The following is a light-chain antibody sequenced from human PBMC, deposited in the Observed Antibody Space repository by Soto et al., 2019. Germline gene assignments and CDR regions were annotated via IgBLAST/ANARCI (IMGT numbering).Light chain of an antibody. CDR2: DVS. CDR1: SSDVGGYNY. Sequence: QSALTQPASVSGSPGQSITISRTGTSSDVGGYNYVSWYQQHPGKAPKLMIYDVSNRPSGVSNRFSGSKSGNTASLTISGLQAEDEADYCCSSYTSSSTPYVFGTGTKLTVL. J-gene: IGLJ1*01. CDR3: SSYTSSSTPYV. V-gene: IGLV2-14*01.